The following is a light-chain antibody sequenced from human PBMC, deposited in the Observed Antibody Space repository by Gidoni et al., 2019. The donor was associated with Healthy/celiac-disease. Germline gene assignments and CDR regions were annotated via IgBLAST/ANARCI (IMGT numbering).Light chain of an antibody. Sequence: SALTQPAAVSGSPGESITISCTGTSSDGGGYNYVSWYQQHPGKAPKLMIYDVSNRPSGVSNRFSGSKSGNTASLTSSGLQAEDEADYYCSSYTSSSTGVFGTGTKVTVL. CDR3: SSYTSSSTGV. J-gene: IGLJ1*01. CDR1: SSDGGGYNY. CDR2: DVS. V-gene: IGLV2-14*03.